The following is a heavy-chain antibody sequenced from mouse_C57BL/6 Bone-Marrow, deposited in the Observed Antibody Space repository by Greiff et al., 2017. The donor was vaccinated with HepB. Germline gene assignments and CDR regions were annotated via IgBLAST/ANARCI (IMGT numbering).Heavy chain of an antibody. D-gene: IGHD1-1*01. CDR1: GFNIKDDY. J-gene: IGHJ1*03. V-gene: IGHV14-4*01. CDR3: ARSRLRWSPYWYFDV. CDR2: IDPENGDT. Sequence: EVQLQQSGAELVRPGASVKLSCTASGFNIKDDYMHWVKQRPEQGLEWIGWIDPENGDTEYASKFQGKATITADTSSNTAYLQLSSLTSEDTAVYYCARSRLRWSPYWYFDVWGTGTTVTVSS.